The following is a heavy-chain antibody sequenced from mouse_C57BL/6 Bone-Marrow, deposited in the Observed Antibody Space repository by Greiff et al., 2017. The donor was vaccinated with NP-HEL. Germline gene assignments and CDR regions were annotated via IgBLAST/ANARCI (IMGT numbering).Heavy chain of an antibody. V-gene: IGHV10-1*01. CDR1: GFSFNTYA. CDR2: IRSKSNNYAT. CDR3: VRHDMVTTDYAMGY. D-gene: IGHD2-2*01. J-gene: IGHJ4*01. Sequence: EVMLVESGGVLVQPKGSLKLSCAASGFSFNTYAMNWVRQAPGKGLEWVARIRSKSNNYATYYADSVKDRFTISRDDSESMLYLQMNNLKTEDTAMYYCVRHDMVTTDYAMGYWGQGTSVTVSS.